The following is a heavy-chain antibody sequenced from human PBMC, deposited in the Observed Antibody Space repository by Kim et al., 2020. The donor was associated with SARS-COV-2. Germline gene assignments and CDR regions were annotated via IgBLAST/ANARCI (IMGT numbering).Heavy chain of an antibody. CDR1: GFTFSDYA. CDR2: VSRSGDTT. D-gene: IGHD2-21*01. CDR3: AKALSYGDFGH. Sequence: GGSLRLSCVASGFTFSDYAMNWVRQAPGKGLEWVSAVSRSGDTTYYAHSVRGRFSISRVNSKNILFLQMNNLRADDTAIYYCAKALSYGDFGHWGQGTLVSVSS. V-gene: IGHV3-23*01. J-gene: IGHJ1*01.